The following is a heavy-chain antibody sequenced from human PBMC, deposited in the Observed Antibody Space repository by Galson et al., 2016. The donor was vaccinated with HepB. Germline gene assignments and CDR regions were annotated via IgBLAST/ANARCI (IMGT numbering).Heavy chain of an antibody. Sequence: SLRLSCAASGFTFSSYAMNWVRQAPGKGLEWVTIISNDGNNRYYTDSVKGRFTVSRDNAKNSLYLQMNSLRAEDTAVYYCAKDRLQFNYLGYYYGMDVWGQGTTVTVSS. CDR3: AKDRLQFNYLGYYYGMDV. D-gene: IGHD7-27*01. CDR1: GFTFSSYA. CDR2: ISNDGNNR. V-gene: IGHV3-30*04. J-gene: IGHJ6*02.